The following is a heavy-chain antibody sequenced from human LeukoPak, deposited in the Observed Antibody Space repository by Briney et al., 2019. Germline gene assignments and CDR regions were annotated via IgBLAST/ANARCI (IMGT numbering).Heavy chain of an antibody. CDR1: GFTFDDYA. CDR2: ISGDGGST. D-gene: IGHD3-9*01. V-gene: IGHV3-43*02. CDR3: AKDLVTYDILTGYYSTNWDY. Sequence: GGSQRLSCAASGFTFDDYAMHWVRQAPGKGLEWVSLISGDGGSTYYADSVKGRFTISRDNSKNSLYLQMNSLRTEDTALYYCAKDLVTYDILTGYYSTNWDYWGQGTLVTVSS. J-gene: IGHJ4*02.